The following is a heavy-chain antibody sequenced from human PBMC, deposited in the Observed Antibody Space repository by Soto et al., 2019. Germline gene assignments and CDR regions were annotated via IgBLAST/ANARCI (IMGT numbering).Heavy chain of an antibody. J-gene: IGHJ4*02. CDR3: ARVALGPNGAC. V-gene: IGHV3-30-3*01. D-gene: IGHD1-1*01. Sequence: GGSLRLSCAASGFTFSSYAMHWVRQAPGKGLEWVAVISYDGSNKYYADSVKGRFTISRDNSKNTLYLQMNSLRAEDTAVYYCARVALGPNGACWGQGTLVTVSS. CDR1: GFTFSSYA. CDR2: ISYDGSNK.